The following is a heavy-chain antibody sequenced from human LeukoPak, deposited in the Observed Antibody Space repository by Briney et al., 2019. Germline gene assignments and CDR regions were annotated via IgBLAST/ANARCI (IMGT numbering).Heavy chain of an antibody. CDR2: IYPSGTT. CDR3: ADDFGD. J-gene: IGHJ4*02. Sequence: SETLSLTCSVSGGSVSSYYWTWIRQPAWKGLEWIGRIYPSGTTHYNPSLKSRVTMSVDTSKNHFSLKITSVTAADTAVYYCADDFGDWGQGTLVTVSS. CDR1: GGSVSSYY. D-gene: IGHD3/OR15-3a*01. V-gene: IGHV4-4*07.